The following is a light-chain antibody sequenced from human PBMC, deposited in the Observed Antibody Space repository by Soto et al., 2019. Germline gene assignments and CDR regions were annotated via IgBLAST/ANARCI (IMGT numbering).Light chain of an antibody. Sequence: QSALTQPASVSGSPGQSITIPCSGRSSDLGGLNYVSWYQQHPGKVPKLIIYKVDNRPSGISARFSASKSGNTASLTISGLQAEDEAHYYCSSYTTVPSPQWVFAGGTKLTVL. CDR1: SSDLGGLNY. V-gene: IGLV2-14*01. CDR3: SSYTTVPSPQWV. CDR2: KVD. J-gene: IGLJ3*02.